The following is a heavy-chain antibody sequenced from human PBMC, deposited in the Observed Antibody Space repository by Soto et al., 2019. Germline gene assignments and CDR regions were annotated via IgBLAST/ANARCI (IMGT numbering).Heavy chain of an antibody. D-gene: IGHD6-13*01. CDR3: ARARIIATFDY. CDR2: NNVGNGNT. Sequence: QVQLVQSGAEVKKPGASVKVSCKASGYTFTSYAMHWVRQAPGQRLEWMGWNNVGNGNTKYSQRFQGRVTITRDTSASTAYMELSSLRSEDTAVYYCARARIIATFDYWGQGTLVTVSS. V-gene: IGHV1-3*01. CDR1: GYTFTSYA. J-gene: IGHJ4*02.